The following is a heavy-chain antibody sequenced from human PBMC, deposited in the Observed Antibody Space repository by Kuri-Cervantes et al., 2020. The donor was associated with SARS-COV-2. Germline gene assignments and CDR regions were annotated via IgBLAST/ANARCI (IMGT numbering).Heavy chain of an antibody. Sequence: GESLKISCAASGFTFSNAWMSWVRQAPGKGLEWVGRIKSKTDGGTTDYAAPVKGRFTISRDNAKNSLYLQMNSLRAEDTAVYYCAVPKGNDYYGSGSYDYWGQGTLVTVSS. D-gene: IGHD3-10*01. CDR2: IKSKTDGGTT. CDR3: AVPKGNDYYGSGSYDY. CDR1: GFTFSNAW. J-gene: IGHJ4*02. V-gene: IGHV3-15*01.